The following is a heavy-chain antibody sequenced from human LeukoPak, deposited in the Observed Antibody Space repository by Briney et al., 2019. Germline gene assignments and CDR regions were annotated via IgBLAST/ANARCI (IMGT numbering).Heavy chain of an antibody. CDR1: GFTFSSYA. J-gene: IGHJ4*02. Sequence: GGSLRLSCAASGFTFSSYAILWVRQAPGKGLEWVAVISSDGSKDEYADSVKGRFTISRDNSKNTLYLQMNSLRAEDTAVYYCAKDPGDSSGWYVHWGQGTLVTVSS. V-gene: IGHV3-30*04. D-gene: IGHD6-19*01. CDR3: AKDPGDSSGWYVH. CDR2: ISSDGSKD.